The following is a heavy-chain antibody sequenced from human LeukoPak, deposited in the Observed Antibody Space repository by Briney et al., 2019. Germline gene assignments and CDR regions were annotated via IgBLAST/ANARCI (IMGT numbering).Heavy chain of an antibody. D-gene: IGHD2-21*01. CDR1: GGSFSGYF. J-gene: IGHJ4*02. CDR3: ARAGLWSYYFDY. CDR2: INHSGST. V-gene: IGHV4-34*01. Sequence: PSETMSLTCAVYGGSFSGYFWSWIRQPPGQGLEWIGEINHSGSTNYNPSLKSRVTISVDTSKNQFSLKLSSVTAADTAVYYCARAGLWSYYFDYWSQGTLVTVPS.